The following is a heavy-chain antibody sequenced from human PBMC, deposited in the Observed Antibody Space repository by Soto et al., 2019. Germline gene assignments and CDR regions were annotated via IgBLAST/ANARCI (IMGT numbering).Heavy chain of an antibody. Sequence: EVQLLESGGGLVQPGGSLRLSCAASGFTFGSYAMGWVRQTPGKGLEWVSSISSSGGTTYYADSVKGRFTISRDNSKNKLYLQMNSLRVEDTAEYYCARGRAAGIGVGFDPWGQGILVTVSS. V-gene: IGHV3-23*01. CDR3: ARGRAAGIGVGFDP. CDR1: GFTFGSYA. CDR2: ISSSGGTT. J-gene: IGHJ5*02. D-gene: IGHD3-10*01.